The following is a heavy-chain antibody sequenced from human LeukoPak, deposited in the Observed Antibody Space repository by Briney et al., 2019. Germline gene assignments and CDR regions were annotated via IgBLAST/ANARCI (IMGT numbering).Heavy chain of an antibody. CDR1: GFTFSSYW. D-gene: IGHD6-19*01. CDR2: INSDGSST. V-gene: IGHV3-74*01. CDR3: ARGGVAGLYYYYYYMDV. J-gene: IGHJ6*03. Sequence: GGSLRLSCAASGFTFSSYWMHWVRQAPGKGLVWVSRINSDGSSTSYADSVKGRFTISRDNAKNTLYLQMNSLRAEDTAVYYCARGGVAGLYYYYYYMDVWGKGTTVTVSS.